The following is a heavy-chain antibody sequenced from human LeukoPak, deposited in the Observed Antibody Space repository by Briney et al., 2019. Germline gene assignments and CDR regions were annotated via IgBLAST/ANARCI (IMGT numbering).Heavy chain of an antibody. CDR1: GFTFSSYA. CDR2: ISGSGGST. Sequence: PGGSLKLSCAVSGFTFSSYAMSWVRQAPGKGLEWVSAISGSGGSTYYADSVKGRFTISRDNSKNTLYLQMNSLRAEDTAVYYCAKDYGSGSYGNGMDVWGQGTTVTVSS. CDR3: AKDYGSGSYGNGMDV. J-gene: IGHJ6*02. V-gene: IGHV3-23*01. D-gene: IGHD3-10*01.